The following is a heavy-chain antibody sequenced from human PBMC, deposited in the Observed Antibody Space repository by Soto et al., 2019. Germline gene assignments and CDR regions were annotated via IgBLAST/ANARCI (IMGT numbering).Heavy chain of an antibody. CDR2: MSGGMGDST. D-gene: IGHD3-16*01. Sequence: GGSLILSCVASGFTLTAYAMNWVRQPPGKGLEWVSAMSGGMGDSTYYADSVKGRFTISRDNSKNTAYLQMNSLKTEDTAVYYCTRLITPLDYWGRGTLVTVSS. J-gene: IGHJ4*02. CDR1: GFTLTAYA. V-gene: IGHV3-23*01. CDR3: TRLITPLDY.